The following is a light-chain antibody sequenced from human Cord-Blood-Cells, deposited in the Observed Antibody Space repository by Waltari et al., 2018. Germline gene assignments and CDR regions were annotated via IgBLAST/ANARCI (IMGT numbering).Light chain of an antibody. Sequence: DIVMTQSPDSLAVSLGERATINCKSSQSVLYSSNNKNYLAWYQQKPGQPPKLLIYWASTRESWVPDRFSGSGSGTDFTLTISSLQAEDVADYYCQQYYSTPLTFGGGTKVEIK. CDR1: QSVLYSSNNKNY. CDR3: QQYYSTPLT. J-gene: IGKJ4*01. CDR2: WAS. V-gene: IGKV4-1*01.